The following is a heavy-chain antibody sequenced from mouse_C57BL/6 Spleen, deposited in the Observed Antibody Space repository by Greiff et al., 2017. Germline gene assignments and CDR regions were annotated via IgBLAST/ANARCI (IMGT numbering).Heavy chain of an antibody. CDR3: ARIAGISYYYAMDY. CDR1: GFTFTYYY. D-gene: IGHD1-1*01. V-gene: IGHV7-3*01. Sequence: EVKLVESGGGLVQPGGSLSLSCAASGFTFTYYYMSWVRQPPGKALEWLCFIRNKANGYTTEYSASVKGRFTISRDNSQGILYLQMNALRAEDRATYYCARIAGISYYYAMDYWGQGASVTDS. J-gene: IGHJ4*01. CDR2: IRNKANGYTT.